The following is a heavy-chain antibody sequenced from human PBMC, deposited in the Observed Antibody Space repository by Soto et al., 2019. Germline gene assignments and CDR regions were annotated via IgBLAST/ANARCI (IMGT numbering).Heavy chain of an antibody. Sequence: QVQLVQSGAEVKKPGASVKVSCKASGYTFTSYGVSWVRQAPGQGLEWMGWISAYNGNTKYAQKLQGRVIMTTDTSTKTAYMDLRSLRSDDTAVYYCARDSPPVDCWGQGTLVTVSS. CDR1: GYTFTSYG. J-gene: IGHJ4*02. CDR3: ARDSPPVDC. CDR2: ISAYNGNT. V-gene: IGHV1-18*01.